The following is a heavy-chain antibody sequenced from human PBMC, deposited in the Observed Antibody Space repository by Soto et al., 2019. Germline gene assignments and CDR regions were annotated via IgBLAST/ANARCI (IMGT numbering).Heavy chain of an antibody. CDR2: VSHDGTLY. J-gene: IGHJ4*02. CDR1: GFIYSSCA. CDR3: VKDRSDTWSFDN. Sequence: QVQLVESGGGVVQPGRSLRLSCSASGFIYSSCAMHWVRQVPGKGLEWLAVVSHDGTLYPYADSVRGRFTNSRDTSRKMLYLQMSSLRPDDTAVYYCVKDRSDTWSFDNWGQGTLVTVSS. V-gene: IGHV3-30*18. D-gene: IGHD2-8*02.